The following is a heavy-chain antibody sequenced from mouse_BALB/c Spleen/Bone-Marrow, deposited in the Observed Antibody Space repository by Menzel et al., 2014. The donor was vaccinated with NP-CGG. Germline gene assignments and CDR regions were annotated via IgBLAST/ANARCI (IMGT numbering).Heavy chain of an antibody. CDR3: ARRGYDEGFYFPMDY. CDR1: GYTFTNYW. V-gene: IGHV1-87*01. D-gene: IGHD2-14*01. J-gene: IGHJ4*01. CDR2: IYPGDGDT. Sequence: QVQLQQSGAELARPGASVKLSCKASGYTFTNYWIQWVKQRPGQGLEWIGTIYPGDGDTRYTQNFKGKATLNADKSSNTAYMQLSSLASEDSAVYYCARRGYDEGFYFPMDYWGQGTSVTVPS.